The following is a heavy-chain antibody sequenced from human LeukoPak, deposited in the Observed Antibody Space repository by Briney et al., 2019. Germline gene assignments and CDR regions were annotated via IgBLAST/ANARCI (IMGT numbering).Heavy chain of an antibody. CDR3: AGSGGNRALDY. CDR2: ISSNRGST. D-gene: IGHD2-15*01. CDR1: GFTFSSYA. Sequence: GGSLRLSCAASGFTFSSYAMHWVRQAPGKGLEYVSAISSNRGSTYYANSVKGRFTISRDNSKNTLYLQMGNLRAEDMAVYYCAGSGGNRALDYWGQGTLVTVSS. J-gene: IGHJ4*02. V-gene: IGHV3-64*01.